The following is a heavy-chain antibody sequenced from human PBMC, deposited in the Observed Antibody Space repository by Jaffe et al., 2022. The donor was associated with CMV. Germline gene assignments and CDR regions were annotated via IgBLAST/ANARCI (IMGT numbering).Heavy chain of an antibody. D-gene: IGHD3-22*01. CDR2: ITPILDTA. V-gene: IGHV1-69*08. J-gene: IGHJ4*02. Sequence: QVQLVQSGAEVKKPGSSVKVSCKASGGTFSSQTLNWVRQAPGQGLEWLGRITPILDTANYAPKFRDRVTITADRSTSTAYMELISLTSEDTAVYYCASPLNYMDSDSSGYHFDTWGQGTLVTVSS. CDR3: ASPLNYMDSDSSGYHFDT. CDR1: GGTFSSQT.